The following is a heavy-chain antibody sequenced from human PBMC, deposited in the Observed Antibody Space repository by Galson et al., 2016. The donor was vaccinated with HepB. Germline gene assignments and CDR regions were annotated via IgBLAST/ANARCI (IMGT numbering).Heavy chain of an antibody. CDR2: ISHSGGT. D-gene: IGHD1-1*01. Sequence: SETLSLTCAVSGGSISSSNWWSWVRQPPGKGLEWIGDISHSGGTNYNPSLKSRVTISVDKSKNQFSLKLSSVTAADTAVYYCGRDHDTTGIDYWGQGTLVTVSS. CDR1: GGSISSSNW. J-gene: IGHJ4*02. V-gene: IGHV4-4*02. CDR3: GRDHDTTGIDY.